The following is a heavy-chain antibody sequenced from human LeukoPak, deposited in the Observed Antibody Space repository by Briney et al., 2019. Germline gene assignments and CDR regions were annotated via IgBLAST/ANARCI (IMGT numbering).Heavy chain of an antibody. CDR3: ARDFDYGSGLDAFDI. V-gene: IGHV3-7*01. D-gene: IGHD3-10*01. CDR1: GFTFSSYW. J-gene: IGHJ3*02. CDR2: IRQDGSEK. Sequence: GGSLRLSCAASGFTFSSYWMSWVRQAPGKGLEWVANIRQDGSEKYYVDSVKGRFTISRDNAKNSLYPQMNSLRAEDTAVYYCARDFDYGSGLDAFDIWGQGTMVTVSS.